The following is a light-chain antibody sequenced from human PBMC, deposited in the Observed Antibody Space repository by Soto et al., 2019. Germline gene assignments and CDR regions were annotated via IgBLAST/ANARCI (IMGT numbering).Light chain of an antibody. V-gene: IGKV1-33*01. J-gene: IGKJ5*01. CDR1: HDISNN. CDR3: HHYDYPIT. CDR2: DAS. Sequence: QMTQSTYSLSGSVGDSVTITCQASHDISNNLNWYQQKSGKAPKLLIYDASNLEIGVPSRFSGSGSGTDFTFTISSLQPEDIATYYCHHYDYPITFCQGTRLEI.